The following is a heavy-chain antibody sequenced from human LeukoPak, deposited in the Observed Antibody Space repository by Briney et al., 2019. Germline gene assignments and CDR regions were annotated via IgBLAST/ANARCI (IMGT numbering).Heavy chain of an antibody. CDR3: ARGYSSWSSDY. J-gene: IGHJ4*02. CDR1: GGSISSGSYY. D-gene: IGHD6-19*01. CDR2: IYSSGST. Sequence: PSETLSLTCTVSGGSISSGSYYWSWIRQPAGKGLEWIGRIYSSGSTNYNPSLKSRVTISVDTSKNQFSLKLSSVTAADTAVYYCARGYSSWSSDYWGQGTLVTVSS. V-gene: IGHV4-61*02.